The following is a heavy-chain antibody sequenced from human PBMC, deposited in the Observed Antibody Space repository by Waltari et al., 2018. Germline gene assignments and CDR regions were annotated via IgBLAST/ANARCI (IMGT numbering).Heavy chain of an antibody. CDR2: INPSGGST. D-gene: IGHD5-12*01. V-gene: IGHV1-46*01. J-gene: IGHJ5*02. Sequence: QVQLVQSGAEVKKPGASVKVSCKASGYTFTSYYMHWVRQAPGQGLEWMGIINPSGGSTSYAQKFQGRVTMTRDTSTSTVYMELSSLRSEDMAVYYCAREASPNWFDPWGQGTLVTVSS. CDR1: GYTFTSYY. CDR3: AREASPNWFDP.